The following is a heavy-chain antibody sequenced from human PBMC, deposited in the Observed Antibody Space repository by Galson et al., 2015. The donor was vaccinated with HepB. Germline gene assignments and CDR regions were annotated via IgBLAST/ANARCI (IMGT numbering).Heavy chain of an antibody. Sequence: SLRLSCAASGFTFSTYGLHWVRQAPGKGLEWVSAIWYDGTNKYYADSVKGQFTISRDNSNSRLYLQMTSVTADDTATYYCAKGRGWYTGFDSWGQGALVTVSS. CDR1: GFTFSTYG. D-gene: IGHD6-19*01. J-gene: IGHJ4*02. CDR3: AKGRGWYTGFDS. CDR2: IWYDGTNK. V-gene: IGHV3-33*06.